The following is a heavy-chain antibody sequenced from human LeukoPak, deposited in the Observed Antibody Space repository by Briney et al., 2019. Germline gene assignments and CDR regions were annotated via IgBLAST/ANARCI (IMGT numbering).Heavy chain of an antibody. J-gene: IGHJ5*02. CDR3: ARDPGNWFDP. Sequence: ASVKVSCKASGYTFTGYYMHWVRQAPGQGLEWMGWMNPNSGNTGYAQKFQGRVTMTWNTSISTAYMELSSLRSEDTAVYYCARDPGNWFDPWGQGTLVTVSS. CDR1: GYTFTGYY. CDR2: MNPNSGNT. D-gene: IGHD3-10*01. V-gene: IGHV1-8*02.